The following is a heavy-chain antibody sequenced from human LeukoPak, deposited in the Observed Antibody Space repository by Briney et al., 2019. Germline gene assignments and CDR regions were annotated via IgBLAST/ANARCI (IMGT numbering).Heavy chain of an antibody. J-gene: IGHJ4*02. D-gene: IGHD3-9*01. CDR1: GYTFNNYG. CDR3: ARVPPYYDILTGYYDY. Sequence: ASVKVSCKASGYTFNNYGISWVRQAPGQGLEWMGGIIPIFGTANYAQKFQGRVTITADESTSTAYMELSSLRSEDTAVYYCARVPPYYDILTGYYDYWGQGTLVTVSS. CDR2: IIPIFGTA. V-gene: IGHV1-69*13.